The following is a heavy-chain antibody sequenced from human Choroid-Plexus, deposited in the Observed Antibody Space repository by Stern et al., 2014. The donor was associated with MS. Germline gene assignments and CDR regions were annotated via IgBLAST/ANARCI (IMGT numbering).Heavy chain of an antibody. V-gene: IGHV3-72*01. Sequence: EVQLVESGGGLVQPGGSLRLSCVASGFTLSDHCMDWVRQAPGKGLEWVGRIRNKANSYTTQYAASVKGRFVISRDDSKNSLYLQMNSLKSEDTAVYYCVRVSGSSGSDFWGQGTLVSVSS. J-gene: IGHJ4*02. D-gene: IGHD6-19*01. CDR1: GFTLSDHC. CDR2: IRNKANSYTT. CDR3: VRVSGSSGSDF.